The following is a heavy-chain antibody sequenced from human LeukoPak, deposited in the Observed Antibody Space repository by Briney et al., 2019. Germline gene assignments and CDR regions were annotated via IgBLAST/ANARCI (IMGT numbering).Heavy chain of an antibody. CDR1: GYTFTGSY. V-gene: IGHV1-2*02. CDR2: INPNTGDA. D-gene: IGHD6-13*01. CDR3: ARSQRPGYSSSWYLGAGFDI. J-gene: IGHJ3*02. Sequence: GASVKVSCTASGYTFTGSYMFWVRQAPGQGLEWMGWINPNTGDANYAQKFQGRVTMTRDTSISTAYMELNRLTSDDTAVFYCARSQRPGYSSSWYLGAGFDIWGQGTMVTVSS.